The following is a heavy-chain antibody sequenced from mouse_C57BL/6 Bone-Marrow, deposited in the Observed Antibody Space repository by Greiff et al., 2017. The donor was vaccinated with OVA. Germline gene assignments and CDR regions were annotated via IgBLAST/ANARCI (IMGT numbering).Heavy chain of an antibody. CDR2: INPSTGGT. D-gene: IGHD1-1*01. V-gene: IGHV1-42*01. J-gene: IGHJ4*01. CDR3: AKSAITTVVARYYYAMDY. Sequence: DVQLQESGPELVKPGASVKISCKASGYSFTGYYMNWVKQSPEKSLEWIGEINPSTGGTTYNQKFKAKATLTVDKSSSTAYMQLKSLTSEDSAVYYCAKSAITTVVARYYYAMDYWGQGTSVTVSS. CDR1: GYSFTGYY.